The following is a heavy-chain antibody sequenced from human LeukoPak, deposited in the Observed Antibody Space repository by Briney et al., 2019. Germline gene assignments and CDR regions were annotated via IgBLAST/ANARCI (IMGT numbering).Heavy chain of an antibody. V-gene: IGHV1-69*13. J-gene: IGHJ5*02. CDR3: ASDNWFDP. CDR1: GYTFTSYG. CDR2: IIPIFGTA. Sequence: SVRVSCKASGYTFTSYGISWVRQAPGQGLEWMGGIIPIFGTANYAQKFQGRVTITADESTSTAYMELSSLRSEDTAVYYCASDNWFDPWGQGTLVTVSS.